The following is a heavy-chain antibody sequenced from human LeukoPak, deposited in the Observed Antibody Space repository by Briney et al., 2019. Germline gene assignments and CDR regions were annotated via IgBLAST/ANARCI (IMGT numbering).Heavy chain of an antibody. CDR1: GFTFDDYA. CDR3: AKGGYSYGYEDYFDY. J-gene: IGHJ4*02. D-gene: IGHD5-18*01. V-gene: IGHV3-43D*04. CDR2: ISWDGGST. Sequence: PGGSLRLSCAASGFTFDDYAMHWVRQAPGKGLEWVSLISWDGGSTYYADSVKGRFTISRDNSKNSLYLQMNSLRAEDTALYYCAKGGYSYGYEDYFDYWGQGTLVTVSS.